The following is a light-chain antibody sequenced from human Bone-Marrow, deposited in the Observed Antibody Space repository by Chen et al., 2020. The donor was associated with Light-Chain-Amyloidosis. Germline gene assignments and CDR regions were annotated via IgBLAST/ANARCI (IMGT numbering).Light chain of an antibody. CDR3: CSYGGRFSLM. Sequence: QSALTQPASVSGSPGQSVTIACTGSYSDVGSHNFVSWYQLHPGRAPKLILYGVNNRPSGVAELFCGSKTDNTASLTISGLLGEDEADYYCCSYGGRFSLMFGGDTRLTVL. V-gene: IGLV2-23*02. J-gene: IGLJ3*02. CDR1: YSDVGSHNF. CDR2: GVN.